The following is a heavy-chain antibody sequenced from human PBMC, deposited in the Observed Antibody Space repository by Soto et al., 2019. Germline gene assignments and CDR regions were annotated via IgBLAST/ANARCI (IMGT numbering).Heavy chain of an antibody. Sequence: QVQLVQSGAEVKKPGSSVKVSCKASGGTFSSYAISWVRQAPGQGLEWMGGIIPIFGTANYAQKFQGRVTIPADGSTSPDDMGLSSRRSEDTAVYYCARDQFRTTVTPTHYYYDGMDVWGHGTTVTVSS. V-gene: IGHV1-69*12. D-gene: IGHD4-4*01. CDR1: GGTFSSYA. CDR2: IIPIFGTA. J-gene: IGHJ6*02. CDR3: ARDQFRTTVTPTHYYYDGMDV.